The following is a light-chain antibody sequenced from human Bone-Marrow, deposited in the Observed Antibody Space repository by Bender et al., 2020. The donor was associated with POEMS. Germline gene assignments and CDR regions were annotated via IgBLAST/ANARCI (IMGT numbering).Light chain of an antibody. CDR3: QSWGSGIVV. J-gene: IGLJ2*01. CDR1: IGHGTYA. V-gene: IGLV4-69*01. CDR2: VPNDGSH. Sequence: QLVLTQSPSASASLGASVKLTCTLSIGHGTYAIAWHQQQPQKGPRYLMKVPNDGSHTKGDGIPGRFSGSGSGAERYLTISNLQSDDEADYYCQSWGSGIVVFGGGTKLTVL.